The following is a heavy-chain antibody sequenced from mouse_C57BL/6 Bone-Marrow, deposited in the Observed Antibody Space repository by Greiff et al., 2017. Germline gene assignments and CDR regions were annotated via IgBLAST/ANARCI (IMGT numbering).Heavy chain of an antibody. CDR1: GFTFSDYG. V-gene: IGHV5-17*01. CDR3: AKGTGTYFDY. D-gene: IGHD4-1*01. Sequence: EVQLVESGGGLVKPGGSLKLSCAASGFTFSDYGMHWVRQAPEKGLEWVAYISSGSSTIYYADTVKGRFTISRDNAKNTLFLQMTSLRSEATAMYYCAKGTGTYFDYWGQGTTLTFSS. CDR2: ISSGSSTI. J-gene: IGHJ2*01.